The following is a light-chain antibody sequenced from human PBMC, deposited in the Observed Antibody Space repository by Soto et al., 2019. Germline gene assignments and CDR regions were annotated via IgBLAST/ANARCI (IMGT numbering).Light chain of an antibody. CDR1: QSVSRSY. V-gene: IGKV3-20*01. CDR2: GAT. Sequence: ELVLTQSRGTPSLSPGERATLSCRASQSVSRSYLAWYQQKPGQAPRLLIYGATSRASGIPDRFSGSGSGTDFTLTISRMEPEDFAVDYCQHYGSSRTFGEGTRVDIK. J-gene: IGKJ4*01. CDR3: QHYGSSRT.